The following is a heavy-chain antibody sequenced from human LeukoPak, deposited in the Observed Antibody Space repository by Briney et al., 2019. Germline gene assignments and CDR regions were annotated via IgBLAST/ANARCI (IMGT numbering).Heavy chain of an antibody. D-gene: IGHD1-26*01. J-gene: IGHJ4*02. Sequence: SETLSLTCTVSGGSISSYYWTWVRQPAGKGLEWIGRIYPSGSTNYDPSLKSRVTMSVDTSKNQFSLKLSSVTAADTAVYYCARENSGSYREFDYWGQGTLVTVSS. CDR3: ARENSGSYREFDY. V-gene: IGHV4-4*07. CDR1: GGSISSYY. CDR2: IYPSGST.